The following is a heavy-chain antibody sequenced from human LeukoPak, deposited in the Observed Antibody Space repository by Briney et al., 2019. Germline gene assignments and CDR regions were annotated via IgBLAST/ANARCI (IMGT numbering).Heavy chain of an antibody. CDR1: GYTFTGYY. Sequence: ASVKVSCKASGYTFTGYYMHWVRQAPGQGLEWMGWINPNSGGTNYAQKFQGRVTMTRDTSISTAYMELSRLRSDDTAVYYCARAFRVFSSGWYFDYWGQEALGTGSS. D-gene: IGHD6-19*01. J-gene: IGHJ4*02. CDR3: ARAFRVFSSGWYFDY. V-gene: IGHV1-2*02. CDR2: INPNSGGT.